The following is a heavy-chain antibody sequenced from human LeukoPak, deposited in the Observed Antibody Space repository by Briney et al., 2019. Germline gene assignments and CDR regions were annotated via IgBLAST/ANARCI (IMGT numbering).Heavy chain of an antibody. D-gene: IGHD5/OR15-5a*01. J-gene: IGHJ4*02. V-gene: IGHV5-51*01. CDR2: IYPRASDT. CDR1: GYSFISYW. CDR3: ARLSTVYGFDY. Sequence: GESLKISCKGSGYSFISYWDAWGRPMPGKGVGWVGIIYPRASDTRYSPSFQGQVTISADNSIPTAYLQWNSLKASHTAMYYCARLSTVYGFDYWGQGTLVTVSS.